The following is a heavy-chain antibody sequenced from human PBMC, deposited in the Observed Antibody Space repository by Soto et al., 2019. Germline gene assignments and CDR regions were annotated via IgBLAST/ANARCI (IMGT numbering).Heavy chain of an antibody. Sequence: PGGSLRLSCAASGFTFSSYGMHWVRQAPGKGLEWVAVIWYDGSNKYYADSVKGRFTISRDNSKNTLYLQMNSLRAEDTAVYYCARAPPITMVRGVIIRLPSHWGQGTLVTVSS. D-gene: IGHD3-10*01. V-gene: IGHV3-33*01. J-gene: IGHJ4*02. CDR3: ARAPPITMVRGVIIRLPSH. CDR2: IWYDGSNK. CDR1: GFTFSSYG.